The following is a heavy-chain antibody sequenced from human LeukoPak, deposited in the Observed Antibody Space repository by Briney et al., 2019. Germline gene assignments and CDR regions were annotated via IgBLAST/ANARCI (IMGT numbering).Heavy chain of an antibody. CDR3: ARDPGYTSGWYPAYYFDS. D-gene: IGHD6-19*01. CDR2: IYSGGRT. Sequence: PGGSLRLSCAASGFTVTNVYMSWVRQAPGKGLEWVSLIYSGGRTFYADSVKGRFTISRDNSKKTLFLQMNSLRGEDTALYYCARDPGYTSGWYPAYYFDSWGQGTLVTVSS. V-gene: IGHV3-66*01. J-gene: IGHJ4*02. CDR1: GFTVTNVY.